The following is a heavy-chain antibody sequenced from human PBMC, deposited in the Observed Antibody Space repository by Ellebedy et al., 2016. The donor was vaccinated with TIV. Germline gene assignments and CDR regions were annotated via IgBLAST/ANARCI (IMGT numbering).Heavy chain of an antibody. Sequence: PGGSLRLSCAASGFIFSDYAMTRVRQAPGKGLEWVSHFSDSTYYADSVKGRFTISRDDSKRTVDLQMRSVRAEDTAVYFCAKDRTSGDGYWVFDSWGQGTMVSVSS. CDR3: AKDRTSGDGYWVFDS. V-gene: IGHV3-23*01. CDR1: GFIFSDYA. D-gene: IGHD2-21*02. J-gene: IGHJ4*02. CDR2: FSDST.